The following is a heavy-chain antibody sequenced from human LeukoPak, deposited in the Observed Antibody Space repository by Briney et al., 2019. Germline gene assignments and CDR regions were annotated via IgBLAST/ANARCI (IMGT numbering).Heavy chain of an antibody. CDR2: ISAYNGNT. V-gene: IGHV1-18*04. J-gene: IGHJ4*02. CDR1: GYTFTSYG. D-gene: IGHD2-15*01. Sequence: GASVKVSRKASGYTFTSYGISWVRQAPGQGLEWMGWISAYNGNTNYAQKLQGRVTMTTDTSTSTAYMELRSLRSDDTAVYYCARDCSGGSCYLGEYYFDYWGQGTLVTVSS. CDR3: ARDCSGGSCYLGEYYFDY.